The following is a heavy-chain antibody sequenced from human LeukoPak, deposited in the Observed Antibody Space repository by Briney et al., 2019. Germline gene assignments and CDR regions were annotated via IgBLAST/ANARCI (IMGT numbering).Heavy chain of an antibody. D-gene: IGHD3-10*01. Sequence: PSETLSLTCTVSGGSISSYYWSWIRQPPGKGLEWIGYIYYSGSTNYNPSLKSRVTISVDTSKNQFSLKLSSVTAADTAVYYCARHPGSITMVRLTEFDCWGQGTLVTVSS. CDR3: ARHPGSITMVRLTEFDC. CDR1: GGSISSYY. J-gene: IGHJ4*02. V-gene: IGHV4-59*08. CDR2: IYYSGST.